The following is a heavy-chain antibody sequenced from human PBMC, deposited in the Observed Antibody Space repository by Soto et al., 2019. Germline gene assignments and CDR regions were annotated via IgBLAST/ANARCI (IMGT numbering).Heavy chain of an antibody. Sequence: SETLSLTCSVSGGSISKFYWSWIRKTAGKGLEWMGRVYATGTTDYNPSLRSRVAMSVDISRKTFSLRLTSVTAADTGMYYCVRDGSKTLRDWFDPWGQGKLVTVSS. CDR3: VRDGSKTLRDWFDP. CDR1: GGSISKFY. J-gene: IGHJ5*02. CDR2: VYATGTT. D-gene: IGHD3-10*01. V-gene: IGHV4-4*07.